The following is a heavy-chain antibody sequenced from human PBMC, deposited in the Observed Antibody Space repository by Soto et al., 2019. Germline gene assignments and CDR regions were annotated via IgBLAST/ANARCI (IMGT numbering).Heavy chain of an antibody. CDR2: ISGKNGNT. D-gene: IGHD2-15*01. CDR3: ARVSSSIVVVPDYGMDV. Sequence: QVQLVQSGVEVKKPGASVKVSCKASGYTFISHGISWVRPAPGQGLEWMGWISGKNGNTNYAKKLQGRATLTTDTSPSTAYRELRSLRSDVTAVYYCARVSSSIVVVPDYGMDVWGQGTTVTVAS. CDR1: GYTFISHG. V-gene: IGHV1-18*04. J-gene: IGHJ6*02.